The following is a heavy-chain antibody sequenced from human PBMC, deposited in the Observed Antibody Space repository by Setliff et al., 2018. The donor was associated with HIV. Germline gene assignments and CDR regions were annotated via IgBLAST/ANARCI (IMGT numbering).Heavy chain of an antibody. CDR2: ISGGGRTI. CDR3: ARFSTGYALFDY. J-gene: IGHJ4*02. CDR1: GSMFSSYE. Sequence: GGSLRLSCAASGSMFSSYEMNWVRQAPGKGLEWVSYISGGGRTIYHADSVKGRFTISRDNTKSSLYLQMNSLRAEDTAVYYCARFSTGYALFDYWGQGVLVTVSS. D-gene: IGHD3-9*01. V-gene: IGHV3-48*03.